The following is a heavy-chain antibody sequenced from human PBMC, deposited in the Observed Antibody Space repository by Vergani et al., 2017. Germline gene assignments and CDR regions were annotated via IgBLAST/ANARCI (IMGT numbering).Heavy chain of an antibody. CDR2: IYHSGST. D-gene: IGHD3-3*01. CDR1: GYSISSGYY. J-gene: IGHJ4*02. V-gene: IGHV4-38-2*01. CDR3: ARHPTTFGVVIRY. Sequence: QVQLQESGPGLVKPSETLSLTCAVSGYSISSGYYWGWIRQPPGKGLEWIGSIYHSGSTYYNPSLKSRVTISVDTSKNQFSLKLSSVTAADTAVYYCARHPTTFGVVIRYWGQGTLVTVSS.